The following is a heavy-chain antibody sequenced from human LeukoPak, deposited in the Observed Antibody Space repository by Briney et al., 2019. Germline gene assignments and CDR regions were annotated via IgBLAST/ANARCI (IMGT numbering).Heavy chain of an antibody. Sequence: PGGSLRLSCAASGFTFSSYSMNWVRQAPGKGLEWVSYISGSSSTIYYADSVKGRFTISRDNAKNSLYLQMNSLRAEDTAVYYCARVGNWGAYFDYWGQGTLVTVSS. J-gene: IGHJ4*02. CDR2: ISGSSSTI. CDR3: ARVGNWGAYFDY. CDR1: GFTFSSYS. D-gene: IGHD7-27*01. V-gene: IGHV3-48*04.